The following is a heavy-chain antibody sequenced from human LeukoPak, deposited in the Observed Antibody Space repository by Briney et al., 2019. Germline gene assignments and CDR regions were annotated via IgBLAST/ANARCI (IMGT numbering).Heavy chain of an antibody. J-gene: IGHJ4*02. Sequence: GGSLRLSCAASGFTFSNAWMSGVRQATGKGQEWFGRMKSKTDGGTTDYAAPVKGRFTISRDDSKKTLYLQMNSLKTEATAVYYCTTEAYSYGSYYFDYWGQGTLVTVSS. V-gene: IGHV3-15*01. CDR1: GFTFSNAW. D-gene: IGHD5-18*01. CDR3: TTEAYSYGSYYFDY. CDR2: MKSKTDGGTT.